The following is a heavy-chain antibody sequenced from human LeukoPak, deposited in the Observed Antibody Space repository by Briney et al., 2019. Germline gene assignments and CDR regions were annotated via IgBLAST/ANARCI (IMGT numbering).Heavy chain of an antibody. CDR2: IYYSGST. CDR1: GGSISSYY. Sequence: SETLSLTCTVSGGSISSYYWSWIRQPPGKGLEWIGYIYYSGSTNYNPSLKSRVTISVDTSKNQFSLKLSSVTAADTAVYYCATSYSYGYGFDYWGQGTLVTVSS. J-gene: IGHJ4*02. CDR3: ATSYSYGYGFDY. V-gene: IGHV4-59*01. D-gene: IGHD5-18*01.